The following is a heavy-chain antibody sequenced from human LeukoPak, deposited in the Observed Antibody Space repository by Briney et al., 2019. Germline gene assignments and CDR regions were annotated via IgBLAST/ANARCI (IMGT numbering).Heavy chain of an antibody. Sequence: GESLKISCKGSGYRFTSYWIGWVRQMPGKGLEWMGIIYPGDSDTIYSPSFQGQVTISADKSISTAYLQWSSLKASDTAMYYCARPVYYGSGHFDYWGQGTLVTVSS. CDR1: GYRFTSYW. V-gene: IGHV5-51*01. D-gene: IGHD3-10*01. CDR3: ARPVYYGSGHFDY. CDR2: IYPGDSDT. J-gene: IGHJ4*02.